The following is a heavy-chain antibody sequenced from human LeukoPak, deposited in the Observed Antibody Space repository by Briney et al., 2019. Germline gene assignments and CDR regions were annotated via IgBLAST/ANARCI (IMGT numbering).Heavy chain of an antibody. CDR2: MNPNSGNT. V-gene: IGHV1-8*01. D-gene: IGHD6-13*01. Sequence: GASVKVSCKASGYTFTSYDINWVRQATGQGLEWMGWMNPNSGNTGYAQKFQGRVTMTRNTSISTAYMELSSLRSEDTAVYSCWGWSSSWYDYYGMDVWGQGTTVTVSS. J-gene: IGHJ6*02. CDR1: GYTFTSYD. CDR3: WGWSSSWYDYYGMDV.